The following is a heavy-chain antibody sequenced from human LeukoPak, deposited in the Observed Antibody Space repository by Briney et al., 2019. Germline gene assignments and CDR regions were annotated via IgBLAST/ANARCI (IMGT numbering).Heavy chain of an antibody. J-gene: IGHJ4*02. CDR1: GYTFTSYD. CDR3: ARPIAAADPFDY. CDR2: MNPNSGNT. Sequence: ASVKVSCKASGYTFTSYDINWVRQATGQGLEWMGWMNPNSGNTGYARKFQGRVTMTTDTSTSTAYMELRSLRSDDTAVYYCARPIAAADPFDYWGQGTLVTVSS. V-gene: IGHV1-8*02. D-gene: IGHD6-13*01.